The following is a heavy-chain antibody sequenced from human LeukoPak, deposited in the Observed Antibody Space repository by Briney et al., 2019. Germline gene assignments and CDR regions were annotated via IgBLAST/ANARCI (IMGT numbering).Heavy chain of an antibody. Sequence: PSETLSLTCTVSGGSISSYYWSWIRQPPGKGLEWIGYIYYSGSTNYNPSLKSRVTISVDTSKNQFSLKLSSVTAADMAVYYCASHNKISGSYFYFDYWGQGTLVSVSS. CDR2: IYYSGST. CDR3: ASHNKISGSYFYFDY. CDR1: GGSISSYY. J-gene: IGHJ4*02. V-gene: IGHV4-59*08. D-gene: IGHD1-26*01.